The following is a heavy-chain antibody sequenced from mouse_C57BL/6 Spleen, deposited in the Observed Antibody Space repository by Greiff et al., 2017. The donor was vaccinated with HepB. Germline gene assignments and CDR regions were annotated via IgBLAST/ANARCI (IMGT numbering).Heavy chain of an antibody. V-gene: IGHV7-3*01. CDR3: ARSFTTVVATDYYAMDY. CDR2: IRNKANGYTT. D-gene: IGHD1-1*01. CDR1: GFTFTDYY. Sequence: EVKLVESGGGLVQPGGSLSLSCAASGFTFTDYYMSWVRQPPGKALEWLGFIRNKANGYTTEYSASVKGRFTISRDNSQSILYLQMNALRADDSATYYCARSFTTVVATDYYAMDYWGQGTSVTVSS. J-gene: IGHJ4*01.